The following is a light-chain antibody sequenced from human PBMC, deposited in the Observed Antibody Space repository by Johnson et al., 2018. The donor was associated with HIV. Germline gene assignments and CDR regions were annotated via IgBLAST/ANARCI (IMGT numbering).Light chain of an antibody. CDR2: DND. V-gene: IGLV1-51*01. CDR3: GTWDGGLSIYV. CDR1: TSSIGNNY. Sequence: SALTQPPSVSAAPGQKVTISCSGSTSSIGNNYVSWYQQLPGTAPKLLIYDNDKRPSGIPDRFSASKSDTSATLGITGLQTGDEANYYCGTWDGGLSIYVFGTGTEVTVL. J-gene: IGLJ1*01.